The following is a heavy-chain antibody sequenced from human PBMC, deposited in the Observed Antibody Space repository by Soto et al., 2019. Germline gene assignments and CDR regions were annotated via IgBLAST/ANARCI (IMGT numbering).Heavy chain of an antibody. D-gene: IGHD4-17*01. J-gene: IGHJ4*02. CDR1: GFTFSTYA. CDR2: ITGSGSST. Sequence: EVQLLDSGGGLVQPGGSLRLSCAASGFTFSTYAMSWVRQAPGKGLEWVSTITGSGSSTYYADSVKGRFTISRDNSKNTVSLQMNSLRAEDTAVYYCAKDLCGDYGGVDYWGQGTLVTVSS. CDR3: AKDLCGDYGGVDY. V-gene: IGHV3-23*01.